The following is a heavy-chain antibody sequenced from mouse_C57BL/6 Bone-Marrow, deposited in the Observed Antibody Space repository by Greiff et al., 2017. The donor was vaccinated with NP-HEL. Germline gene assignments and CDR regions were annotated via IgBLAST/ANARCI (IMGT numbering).Heavy chain of an antibody. D-gene: IGHD2-1*01. CDR1: GFTFSDYG. CDR2: ISSGSSTI. CDR3: ARNYGNYRWYIDV. V-gene: IGHV5-17*01. Sequence: EVQRVESGGGLVKPGGSLKLSCAASGFTFSDYGMHWVRQAPEKGLEWVAYISSGSSTIYYADTVKGRFTISSDNAKNTLFRQMTSLRTEDTAMYYCARNYGNYRWYIDVWGTGTTVTVSS. J-gene: IGHJ1*03.